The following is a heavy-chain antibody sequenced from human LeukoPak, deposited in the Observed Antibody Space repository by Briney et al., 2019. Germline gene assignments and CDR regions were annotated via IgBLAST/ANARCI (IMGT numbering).Heavy chain of an antibody. CDR2: IKTSSNYI. Sequence: GGSLRLSCAASGFTFSSYNMNWVRQAPGKGLEWVSSIKTSSNYIYYADSVKGRFTISRDNAKNSLYLQMNSLRAEDTAVYYCAELGITMIGGVWGKGTTVTISS. CDR3: AELGITMIGGV. V-gene: IGHV3-21*01. J-gene: IGHJ6*04. CDR1: GFTFSSYN. D-gene: IGHD3-10*02.